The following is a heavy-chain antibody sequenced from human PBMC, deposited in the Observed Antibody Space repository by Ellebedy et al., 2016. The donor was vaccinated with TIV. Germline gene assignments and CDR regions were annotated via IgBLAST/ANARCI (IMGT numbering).Heavy chain of an antibody. J-gene: IGHJ1*01. D-gene: IGHD2-2*02. V-gene: IGHV3-23*01. CDR2: IRGSGVST. Sequence: GGSLRLSXAASGFTFSSYAMSWVRQAPGKGLEWVSAIRGSGVSTYYADSVKGRFTISRDNSKNTLYLQMNSLRAEDTAVYYCAKDPGYCSSTSCYRYFQHWGQGTLVTVSS. CDR1: GFTFSSYA. CDR3: AKDPGYCSSTSCYRYFQH.